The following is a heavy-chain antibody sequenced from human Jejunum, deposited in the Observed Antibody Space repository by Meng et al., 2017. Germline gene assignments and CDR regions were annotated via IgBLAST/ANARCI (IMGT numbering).Heavy chain of an antibody. CDR3: ARGGYYQSGTYYNGWFDP. CDR1: GGSISNSY. D-gene: IGHD3-10*01. Sequence: GSLRLSCTVCGGSISNSYWRWIRQPAGKGLEWIGPLYVSGNTNYNPSLKSRVTLSGDTSKNQFSLTLKSVTAADTAVFHCARGGYYQSGTYYNGWFDPWGQGTLVTVSS. J-gene: IGHJ5*02. V-gene: IGHV4-4*07. CDR2: LYVSGNT.